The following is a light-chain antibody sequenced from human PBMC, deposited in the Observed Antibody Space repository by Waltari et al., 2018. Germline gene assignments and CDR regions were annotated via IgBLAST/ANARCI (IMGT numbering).Light chain of an antibody. V-gene: IGLV1-51*01. CDR3: GTWDNSLSGGV. CDR2: DNN. J-gene: IGLJ3*02. CDR1: SSHIGNNY. Sequence: QSVLTQPPSVSAAPGQKVTIPCSGSSSHIGNNYVSWYQQLPGTAPKLLIYDNNKRRSGIPDRFSGSKSGTSATLGITGLQTGDEADYYCGTWDNSLSGGVFGGGTKLTVL.